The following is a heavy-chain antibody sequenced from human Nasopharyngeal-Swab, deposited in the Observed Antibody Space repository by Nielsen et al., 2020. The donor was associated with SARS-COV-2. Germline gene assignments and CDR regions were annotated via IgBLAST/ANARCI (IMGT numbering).Heavy chain of an antibody. D-gene: IGHD2-2*01. CDR1: GYNLTELS. J-gene: IGHJ5*02. V-gene: IGHV1-24*01. Sequence: ASVKVSCQVSGYNLTELSMHWVRQAPGKGLEWMGGFDPEDGETIYAQKFQGRVTMTEDTSTDTAYMELSSLRSEDTAVYYCATSAPYCSSTSCSYWFDPWGQGTLVTVSS. CDR2: FDPEDGET. CDR3: ATSAPYCSSTSCSYWFDP.